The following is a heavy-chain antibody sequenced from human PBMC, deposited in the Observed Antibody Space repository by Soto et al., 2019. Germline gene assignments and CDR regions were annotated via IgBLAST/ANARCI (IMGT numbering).Heavy chain of an antibody. J-gene: IGHJ4*02. CDR1: GYTFTSYD. Sequence: ASVKVSCKASGYTFTSYDINWVRQATGQGLEWMGWMYPNSGNTGYAQKFQGRVTMTRNTSISTAYMELSSLRSEDTAVYYCARVRWSNWNPFDYWGQGTLVTVSS. D-gene: IGHD1-20*01. CDR3: ARVRWSNWNPFDY. CDR2: MYPNSGNT. V-gene: IGHV1-8*01.